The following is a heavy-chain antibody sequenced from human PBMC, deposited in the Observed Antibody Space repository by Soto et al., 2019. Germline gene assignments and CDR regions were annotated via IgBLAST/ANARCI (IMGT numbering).Heavy chain of an antibody. CDR1: GFTFSSYA. D-gene: IGHD3-22*01. Sequence: HPGGSLRLSCAASGFTFSSYAMSWVRQAPGKGLEWVSAISGSGGSTYYADSVKGRFTISRDNSKNTLYLQMNSLRAEDTAVYYCANHYYDSSGYFPPEDAFDIWGQGTMVTV. J-gene: IGHJ3*02. CDR2: ISGSGGST. V-gene: IGHV3-23*01. CDR3: ANHYYDSSGYFPPEDAFDI.